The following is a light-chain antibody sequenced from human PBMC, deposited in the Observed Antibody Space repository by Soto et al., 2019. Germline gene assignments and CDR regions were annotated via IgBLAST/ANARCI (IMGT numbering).Light chain of an antibody. CDR1: QSVSSY. CDR2: DAS. CDR3: QQYNNWPPWT. J-gene: IGKJ1*01. V-gene: IGKV3-15*01. Sequence: EIVLTQSPATLSVPPGERATLFCRASQSVSSYLGWYQQKPGQAPRLLIYDASTRATGIPDRFSGSGSETEFTLTISSLQSEDYAIYYCQQYNNWPPWTFGQGTKVDIK.